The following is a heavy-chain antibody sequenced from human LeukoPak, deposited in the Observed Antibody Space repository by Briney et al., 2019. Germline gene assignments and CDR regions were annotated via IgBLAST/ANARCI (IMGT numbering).Heavy chain of an antibody. D-gene: IGHD2-15*01. V-gene: IGHV1-18*01. Sequence: GASVKVSCKASGYTFTSYGISWVRQAPGQGLEWMGWISAYNGNTNYAQKLQGRVTMTTDTSTSTAYMELRSLRSDDTAVYYCARVPSQYCSGGSCSTGLDYWGQGTLVTVSS. CDR3: ARVPSQYCSGGSCSTGLDY. J-gene: IGHJ4*02. CDR2: ISAYNGNT. CDR1: GYTFTSYG.